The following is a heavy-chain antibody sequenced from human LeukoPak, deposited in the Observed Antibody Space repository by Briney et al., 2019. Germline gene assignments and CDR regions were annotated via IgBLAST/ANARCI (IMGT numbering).Heavy chain of an antibody. CDR1: GFTFSSYR. D-gene: IGHD6-13*01. V-gene: IGHV3-21*01. CDR3: ASPPAPNMGAAAGGFDY. J-gene: IGHJ4*02. Sequence: GGSLRLSCAASGFTFSSYRMNWVRQAPGKGLEWVSSISSSSSYIYYADSVKGRFTISRDNAKNSLYLQMSSLRAEDTAVYYCASPPAPNMGAAAGGFDYWGQGTLVTVSS. CDR2: ISSSSSYI.